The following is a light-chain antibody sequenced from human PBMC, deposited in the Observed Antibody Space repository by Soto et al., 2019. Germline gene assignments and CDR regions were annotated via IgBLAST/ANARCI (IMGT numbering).Light chain of an antibody. Sequence: IVLTQSPGTLSLSPVEGATLSCRAGQSVSSYLAWYQQKPGQCPRLLIYGASSRAPGIPDRFSGSGSGTGFTLTINRLEREDFAVYYCQQYGSSPPSFGQGTKVDI. V-gene: IGKV3-20*01. CDR1: QSVSSY. CDR3: QQYGSSPPS. J-gene: IGKJ1*01. CDR2: GAS.